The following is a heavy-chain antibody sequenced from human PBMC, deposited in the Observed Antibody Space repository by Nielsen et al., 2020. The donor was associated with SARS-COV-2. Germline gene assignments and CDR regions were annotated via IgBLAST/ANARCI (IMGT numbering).Heavy chain of an antibody. CDR2: INHSGST. D-gene: IGHD2-2*01. Sequence: SQTLSLTCAVYGRSFSGYYWSWIRQPPGKGLEWIGEINHSGSTNYNPSLKSRVTISVDTSKNQFSLKLSSVTAADTAVYYCSRGGGCSSTSCLNMDVWGKGTTVTVSS. V-gene: IGHV4-34*01. CDR1: GRSFSGYY. J-gene: IGHJ6*03. CDR3: SRGGGCSSTSCLNMDV.